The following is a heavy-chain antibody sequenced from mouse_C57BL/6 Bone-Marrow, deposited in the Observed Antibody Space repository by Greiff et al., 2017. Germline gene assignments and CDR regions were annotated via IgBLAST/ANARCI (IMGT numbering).Heavy chain of an antibody. D-gene: IGHD1-1*01. J-gene: IGHJ2*01. V-gene: IGHV1-81*01. CDR2: IYPRSGNT. CDR1: GYTFTSYG. Sequence: QVQLQQSGAELARPGASVKLSCKASGYTFTSYGISWVKQRTGQGLEWIGAIYPRSGNTSYNEKFKGKATLTADKSSSTAYMEFRILTSEDAAVYFCLLRSPLDYWGQGTTLTVSS. CDR3: LLRSPLDY.